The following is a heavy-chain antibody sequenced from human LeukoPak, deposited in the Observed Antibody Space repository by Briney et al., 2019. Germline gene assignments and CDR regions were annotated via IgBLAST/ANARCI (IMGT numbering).Heavy chain of an antibody. D-gene: IGHD3-3*01. V-gene: IGHV1-18*01. J-gene: IGHJ6*02. CDR2: ISAYNGNT. Sequence: ASVKVSCMASGGTFTSYGISWVRQAPGQGLEWMGWISAYNGNTNYAQKLQGRVTMTTDTSTSTAYMELRSLRSDDTAVYYCARDSWVPPPEQPYYDFWSGYYDYYYYGMDVWGQGTTVTVSS. CDR3: ARDSWVPPPEQPYYDFWSGYYDYYYYGMDV. CDR1: GGTFTSYG.